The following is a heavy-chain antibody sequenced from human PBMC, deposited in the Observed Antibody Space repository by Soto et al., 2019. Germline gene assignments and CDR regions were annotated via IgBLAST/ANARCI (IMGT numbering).Heavy chain of an antibody. CDR1: GGSISSSSYY. CDR3: ARRRVVPAAPGGYGMDV. D-gene: IGHD2-2*01. CDR2: IYYSGST. V-gene: IGHV4-39*01. J-gene: IGHJ6*02. Sequence: PSETLSLTCTVSGGSISSSSYYWGWIRQPPGKGLEWIGSIYYSGSTYYNPSLKSRVTISVDTSKNQFSLKLSSVTAADTAVYYCARRRVVPAAPGGYGMDVWGQGTTVTVSS.